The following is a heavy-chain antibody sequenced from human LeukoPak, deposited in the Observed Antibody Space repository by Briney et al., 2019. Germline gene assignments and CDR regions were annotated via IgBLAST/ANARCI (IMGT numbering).Heavy chain of an antibody. CDR1: GGSISSGGYY. Sequence: SQTLSLTCTVSGGSISSGGYYWSWIRQHPGKGPEWIGYIYYSGSTYYNPSLKSRVTISVDTSKNQFSLKLSSVTAADTAVYYCARDHAYYYGMDVWGQGTTVTVSS. CDR2: IYYSGST. CDR3: ARDHAYYYGMDV. V-gene: IGHV4-31*03. J-gene: IGHJ6*02.